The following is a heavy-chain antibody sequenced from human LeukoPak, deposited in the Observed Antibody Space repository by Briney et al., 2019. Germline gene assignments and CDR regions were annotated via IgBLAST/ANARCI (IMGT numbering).Heavy chain of an antibody. CDR2: IYYSGST. CDR3: ARSYTYYDFWSGQNWFDP. CDR1: GGSISSYY. D-gene: IGHD3-3*01. V-gene: IGHV4-59*08. Sequence: PSETLSLTCTVSGGSISSYYWSWIRQPPGKGLEWIGYIYYSGSTNYNPSLKSRVTISVDTSKNQFSLKLSSVTAADTAVYYCARSYTYYDFWSGQNWFDPWGQGTLVTVSS. J-gene: IGHJ5*02.